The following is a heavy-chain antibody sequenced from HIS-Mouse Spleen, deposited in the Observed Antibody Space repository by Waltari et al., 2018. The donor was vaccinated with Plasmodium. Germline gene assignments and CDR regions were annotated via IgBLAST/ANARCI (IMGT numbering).Heavy chain of an antibody. D-gene: IGHD6-13*01. Sequence: QLQLQESGPGLVKPSETLSLTCTVSGGSISSSSYYWGWIRQPPGKGLEWIGSIYYSGSTYYNPSLKSRVTISVDTSKNQFSLKLSSVTAADTAVYYCARSIAATVTFYFDYWGQGTLVTVSS. J-gene: IGHJ4*02. CDR3: ARSIAATVTFYFDY. V-gene: IGHV4-39*01. CDR1: GGSISSSSYY. CDR2: IYYSGST.